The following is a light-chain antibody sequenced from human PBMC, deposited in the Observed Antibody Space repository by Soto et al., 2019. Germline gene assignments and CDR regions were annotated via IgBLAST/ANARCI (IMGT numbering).Light chain of an antibody. CDR1: QSVSSNS. CDR2: AAA. J-gene: IGKJ1*01. CDR3: QQYGSSPWT. Sequence: VVLTQSLDSLSLYPRDREKISCRATQSVSSNSLAWYQQKPGQAPRLLIYAAATRATGIPDRFSGSGSGTDFTLTISRLEPEDFAVYCCQQYGSSPWTFGQGTKVDI. V-gene: IGKV3-20*01.